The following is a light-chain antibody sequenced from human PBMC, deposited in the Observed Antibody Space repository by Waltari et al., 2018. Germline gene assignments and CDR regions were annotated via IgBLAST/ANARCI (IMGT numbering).Light chain of an antibody. J-gene: IGKJ4*01. CDR1: QSVNSIS. CDR3: QQYDGEVVT. V-gene: IGKV3-20*01. CDR2: GTS. Sequence: EIVLTQSPGTLSLSPGERATLSCRASQSVNSISLTWYQKKFGPAPRLLIYGTSSRATGIPDRFSGSGSGTEFTLTISRLEPEDFAVYYCQQYDGEVVTFGGGTKVEI.